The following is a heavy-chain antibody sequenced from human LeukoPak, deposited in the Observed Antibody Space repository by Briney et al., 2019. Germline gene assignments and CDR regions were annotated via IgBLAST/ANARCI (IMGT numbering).Heavy chain of an antibody. D-gene: IGHD3-22*01. CDR1: GFTFSSYW. V-gene: IGHV3-74*01. J-gene: IGHJ4*02. Sequence: PGGSLRLSCAASGFTFSSYWMHWVRQAPGKGLVWVSRINTDGSSTNYADSVKGRFTISRDNAKNTLYLQMNSLRVEDTAVYYCARQYYHDSSGYPFDYWGRGTLVTVSS. CDR2: INTDGSST. CDR3: ARQYYHDSSGYPFDY.